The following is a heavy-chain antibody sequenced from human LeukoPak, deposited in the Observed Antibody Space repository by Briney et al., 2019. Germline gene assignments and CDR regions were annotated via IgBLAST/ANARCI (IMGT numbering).Heavy chain of an antibody. V-gene: IGHV4-4*02. CDR3: ARHWAYCSGGTCYSFDD. CDR2: IYYSGST. J-gene: IGHJ4*02. D-gene: IGHD2-15*01. CDR1: GGSISSSNW. Sequence: SETLSLTCAVSGGSISSSNWWSWVRQPPGKGLEWIGEIYYSGSTYYSPSLKSRVTISVDTSKNQFSLKLRSVTAADTAVYHCARHWAYCSGGTCYSFDDWGQGTLVTVSS.